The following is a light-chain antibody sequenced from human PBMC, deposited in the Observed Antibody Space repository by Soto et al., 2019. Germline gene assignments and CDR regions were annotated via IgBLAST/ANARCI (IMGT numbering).Light chain of an antibody. CDR3: QDYKEYST. Sequence: DIQMTQSPSTLSASVGDRVTITCRASQSISSWLAWYQQKPGKAPKLLIYEASSSEIGVPPRFSGSGAGTECTVTISSLQPDDFATYDCQDYKEYSTFGQGTRLEIK. J-gene: IGKJ1*01. CDR1: QSISSW. CDR2: EAS. V-gene: IGKV1-5*03.